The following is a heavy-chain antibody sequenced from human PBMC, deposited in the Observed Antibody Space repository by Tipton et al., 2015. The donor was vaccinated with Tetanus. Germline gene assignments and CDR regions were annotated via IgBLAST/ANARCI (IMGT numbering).Heavy chain of an antibody. J-gene: IGHJ5*02. D-gene: IGHD6-19*01. CDR2: ITPRGSS. V-gene: IGHV4-39*07. CDR3: ASPIKQWLVPLDL. CDR1: GDSISRGGHF. Sequence: LRLSCTVSGDSISRGGHFWSWVRQPPEKGLEWIGEITPRGSSSYNPSLKSRVTISGDTSKNQFSLNLTSVTAADTAVYFCASPIKQWLVPLDLWGQGILVTVSS.